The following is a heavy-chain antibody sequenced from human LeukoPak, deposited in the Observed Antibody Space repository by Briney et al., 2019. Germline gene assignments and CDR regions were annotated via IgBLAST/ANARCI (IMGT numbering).Heavy chain of an antibody. V-gene: IGHV3-21*01. CDR2: ISSNSAYI. Sequence: GGSLRLSCAASGFTFSDYSMNWVRQAPGKGLEWVSSISSNSAYIYYVDSLRGRFTVSRDNAKSSLFLQMNSLRVEDTAVYYCARAHCSGRGCYQRYDGFDIWGQGTVVTVSS. J-gene: IGHJ3*02. CDR1: GFTFSDYS. D-gene: IGHD2-15*01. CDR3: ARAHCSGRGCYQRYDGFDI.